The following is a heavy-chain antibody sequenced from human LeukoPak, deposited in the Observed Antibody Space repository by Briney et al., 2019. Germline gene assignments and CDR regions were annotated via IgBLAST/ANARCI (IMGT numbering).Heavy chain of an antibody. Sequence: ASVKASCKASGYTFTNYDTTWVRQATGQGLEWMGWMNPNSGNTGYAQKFQGRVTMTRNTSISTAYMELSSLRSDDTAVYYCATYAAVIRDAFDIWGQGTMVTVSP. D-gene: IGHD2-21*01. CDR2: MNPNSGNT. V-gene: IGHV1-8*01. CDR1: GYTFTNYD. J-gene: IGHJ3*02. CDR3: ATYAAVIRDAFDI.